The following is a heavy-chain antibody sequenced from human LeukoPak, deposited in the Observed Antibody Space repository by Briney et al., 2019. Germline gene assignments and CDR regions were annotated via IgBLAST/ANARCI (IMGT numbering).Heavy chain of an antibody. CDR1: GFIVSNSY. V-gene: IGHV3-66*01. CDR2: ISTRGTT. Sequence: GGSLRLSCAASGFIVSNSYMSWARQAPGKGLEWVSIISTRGTTYYADSVKGRFTISRDNSQNTLYLQMNSLRAEDAAVYYCATRGRSGYYYGMDVWGQGTTVTVSS. J-gene: IGHJ6*02. D-gene: IGHD1-26*01. CDR3: ATRGRSGYYYGMDV.